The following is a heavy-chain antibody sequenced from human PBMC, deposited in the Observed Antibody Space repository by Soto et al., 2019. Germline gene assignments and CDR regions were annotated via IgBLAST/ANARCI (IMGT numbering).Heavy chain of an antibody. V-gene: IGHV3-23*01. CDR1: AFTFSNYA. Sequence: GGSLRLSCAGSAFTFSNYAMAWVRQAPGKGLEWVSSIAGSGGDISYADSVKGRFTISRDNSKSTLFLQMDSLRAEDTAIYYCAKKYYGTYPFDYWGQGTLVTVSS. D-gene: IGHD1-26*01. CDR2: IAGSGGDI. CDR3: AKKYYGTYPFDY. J-gene: IGHJ4*02.